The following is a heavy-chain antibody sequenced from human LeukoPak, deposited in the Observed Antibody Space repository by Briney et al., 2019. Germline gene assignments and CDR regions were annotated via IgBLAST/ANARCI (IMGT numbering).Heavy chain of an antibody. Sequence: SETLSLTCTVSGDSISSNYWSWIRQSPGKGLEWIGYIYNSGSTKYNPSLKSRVTISVDTSKNLFSLKLTSVTAADTAVYYCARATRYYYDSSGYLFDYWGQGTLVTVSS. CDR2: IYNSGST. CDR3: ARATRYYYDSSGYLFDY. D-gene: IGHD3-22*01. V-gene: IGHV4-59*01. J-gene: IGHJ4*02. CDR1: GDSISSNY.